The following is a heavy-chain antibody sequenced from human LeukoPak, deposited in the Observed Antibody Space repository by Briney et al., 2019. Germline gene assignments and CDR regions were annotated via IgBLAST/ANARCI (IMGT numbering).Heavy chain of an antibody. V-gene: IGHV3-64D*09. CDR2: ISNSGDST. D-gene: IGHD4-23*01. Sequence: GGSLRLSCSASGFTFSSFSLYWGRQAPGRGLEYRSAISNSGDSTYYTDSVTGRFTISKDNSKNMLYLQLRSLRPDDTAVYFCVKGGYVGNPGDYWGQGTLVTVSS. J-gene: IGHJ4*02. CDR1: GFTFSSFS. CDR3: VKGGYVGNPGDY.